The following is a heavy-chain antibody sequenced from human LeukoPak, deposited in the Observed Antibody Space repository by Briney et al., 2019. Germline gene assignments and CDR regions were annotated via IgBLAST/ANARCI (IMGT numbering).Heavy chain of an antibody. CDR1: GFSVSNNY. CDR3: ARDTIRGAFDI. J-gene: IGHJ3*02. V-gene: IGHV3-66*01. CDR2: IYSAGST. Sequence: GGSLRLSCAASGFSVSNNYMSWVRQAPGKGLEWVSVIYSAGSTYYADSVKGRFTISRDNSKNTLYLQMNNLRAEDTAVYYCARDTIRGAFDIWGQGTMVTVPS.